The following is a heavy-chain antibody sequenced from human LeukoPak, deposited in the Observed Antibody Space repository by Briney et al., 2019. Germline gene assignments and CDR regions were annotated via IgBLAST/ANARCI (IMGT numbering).Heavy chain of an antibody. CDR2: IKRDGSEK. CDR1: GFTFSLYW. V-gene: IGHV3-7*03. D-gene: IGHD3-16*01. J-gene: IGHJ6*02. CDR3: ARGGGLDV. Sequence: PGGSLRLSCAAAGFTFSLYWMSWGRQAAGEGREWVANIKRDGSEKHYVDSVKGRFTMSRDNAKKSLYPQMSNLRAEATAVYFCARGGGLDVWGQGATVTVSS.